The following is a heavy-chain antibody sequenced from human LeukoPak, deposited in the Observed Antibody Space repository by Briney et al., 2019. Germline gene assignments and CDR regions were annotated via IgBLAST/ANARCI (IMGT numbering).Heavy chain of an antibody. Sequence: GGTLRLSCAAAGFSFSSYGMSWVRQAPGKGLEWVSAISGSGGSTYYADSVKGRFTISRDNSKNTLYLQMNSLRAEDTAVYYCTTDTRSFDYWGQGTLVTVSS. CDR1: GFSFSSYG. CDR3: TTDTRSFDY. V-gene: IGHV3-23*01. J-gene: IGHJ4*02. CDR2: ISGSGGST.